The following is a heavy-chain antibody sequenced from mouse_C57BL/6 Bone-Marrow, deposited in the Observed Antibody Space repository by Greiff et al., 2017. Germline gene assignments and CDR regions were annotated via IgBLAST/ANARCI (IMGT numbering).Heavy chain of an antibody. Sequence: EVKLMESGGGLVKPGGSLKLSCAASGFTFSSYAMSWVRQTPEKRLEWVATISDGGSYTYYPDNVKGRFTISRDNAKNNLYLQMSHLKSEDTAMYYCAREGGAYYSNYLFAYWGQGTLVTVSA. CDR3: AREGGAYYSNYLFAY. CDR1: GFTFSSYA. J-gene: IGHJ3*01. D-gene: IGHD2-5*01. V-gene: IGHV5-4*01. CDR2: ISDGGSYT.